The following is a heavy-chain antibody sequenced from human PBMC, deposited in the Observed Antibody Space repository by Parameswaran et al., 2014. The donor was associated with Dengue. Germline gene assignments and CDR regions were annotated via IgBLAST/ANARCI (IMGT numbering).Heavy chain of an antibody. J-gene: IGHJ4*02. Sequence: SWVRQAPGQGLEWMGGIIPIFGTANYAQKFQGRVTITADESTSTAYMELSSLRSEDTAVYYCASGGISGGDFDYWGQGTLVTVSS. CDR2: IIPIFGTA. CDR3: ASGGISGGDFDY. D-gene: IGHD3-16*01. V-gene: IGHV1-69*01.